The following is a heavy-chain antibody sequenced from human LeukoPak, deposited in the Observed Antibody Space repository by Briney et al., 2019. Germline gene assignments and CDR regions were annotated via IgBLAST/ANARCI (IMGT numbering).Heavy chain of an antibody. CDR1: GLTVSRNY. J-gene: IGHJ4*02. V-gene: IGHV3-53*01. D-gene: IGHD5-12*01. CDR2: IYSGGST. Sequence: PGGSLRLSCAASGLTVSRNYMRWVRQAPGKGLEWVSVIYSGGSTYYADSVKGRFTISRDNSKNTLYLQMSSMRAEETAVYCCARGLPLGYWGQGTLVTVSS. CDR3: ARGLPLGY.